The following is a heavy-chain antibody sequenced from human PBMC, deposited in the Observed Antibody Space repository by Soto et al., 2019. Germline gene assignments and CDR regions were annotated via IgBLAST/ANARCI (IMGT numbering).Heavy chain of an antibody. Sequence: SVKVSCKASGGTFSSYAISWVRQAPGQGLEWMGGIIPIFGIANYAQKFQGRVTITADKSTSTAYMELSSLRSEDTAVYYCAGLNITMVRGAYYYYYMDVWGKGTTVTVSS. CDR3: AGLNITMVRGAYYYYYMDV. CDR1: GGTFSSYA. D-gene: IGHD3-10*01. CDR2: IIPIFGIA. J-gene: IGHJ6*03. V-gene: IGHV1-69*10.